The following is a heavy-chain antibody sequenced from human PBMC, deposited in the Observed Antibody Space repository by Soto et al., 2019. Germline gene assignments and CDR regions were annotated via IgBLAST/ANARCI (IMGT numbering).Heavy chain of an antibody. V-gene: IGHV1-69*01. D-gene: IGHD6-6*01. CDR2: IIPIFGTA. J-gene: IGHJ6*02. CDR1: GGTFSSYA. CDR3: ASSSKLVPGYCYYYGMDV. Sequence: QVQLVQSGAEVKKPGSSVKVSCKASGGTFSSYAISWVRQAPGQGLEWMGGIIPIFGTANYAQKFQGRVTITADESTSTAYMELSSLRSEDTAVYYCASSSKLVPGYCYYYGMDVWGQGTTVTVSS.